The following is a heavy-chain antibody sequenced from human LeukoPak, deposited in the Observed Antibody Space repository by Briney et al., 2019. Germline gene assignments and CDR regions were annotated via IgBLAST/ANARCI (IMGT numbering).Heavy chain of an antibody. J-gene: IGHJ4*02. CDR2: ISGSGGST. CDR3: AKGEEYSSSSDY. V-gene: IGHV3-23*01. CDR1: GFTFSSYA. D-gene: IGHD6-6*01. Sequence: GGSLRLSCAASGFTFSSYAMSWVRQAPGKGLEWVSAISGSGGSTYYADSVKGRFTIFRDNSKNTLYLQMNSLRAEDTAVYYCAKGEEYSSSSDYWGQGTLVTVSS.